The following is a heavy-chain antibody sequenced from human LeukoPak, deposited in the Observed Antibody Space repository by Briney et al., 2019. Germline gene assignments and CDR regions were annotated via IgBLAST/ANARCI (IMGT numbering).Heavy chain of an antibody. Sequence: SETLSLTCTVSGYSISSGYYWGWIRQPPGKGLEWIGSIYHSGSTYYNPSLKSRVTISVDTSKNQFSLKLSSVTAADTAVYYCARETSGLDYWGQGTLVTVSS. CDR1: GYSISSGYY. J-gene: IGHJ4*02. V-gene: IGHV4-38-2*02. D-gene: IGHD1-26*01. CDR2: IYHSGST. CDR3: ARETSGLDY.